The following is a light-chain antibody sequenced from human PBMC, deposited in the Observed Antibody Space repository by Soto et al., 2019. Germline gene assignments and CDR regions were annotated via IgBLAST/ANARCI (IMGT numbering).Light chain of an antibody. CDR2: GGS. J-gene: IGKJ2*01. CDR1: QSVSSSY. V-gene: IGKV3-20*01. Sequence: EIVLTQSPGTLSLSPGERATLSCRASQSVSSSYLGWYQQKPGQAPRLLIYGGSSRAPGIPDRFSGSGSGTDFTLTISRLEPEDFAVYYCQQYGSLPRTFGQGTKLEIK. CDR3: QQYGSLPRT.